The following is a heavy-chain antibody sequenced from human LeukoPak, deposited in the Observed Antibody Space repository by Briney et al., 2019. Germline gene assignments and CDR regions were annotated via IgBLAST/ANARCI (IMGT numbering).Heavy chain of an antibody. CDR3: ARGRVVRGYFCSSTSCPYYFDY. D-gene: IGHD2-2*01. Sequence: PGGSLRLSCAASGFTFSIYWMSWVRQAPGKGLEWVANIKQDGSEKYYVDSVKGRFTIFRDNAKNSLYLQMNSLRAEDTAVYYCARGRVVRGYFCSSTSCPYYFDYWGQGTLVTVSS. CDR2: IKQDGSEK. V-gene: IGHV3-7*01. J-gene: IGHJ4*02. CDR1: GFTFSIYW.